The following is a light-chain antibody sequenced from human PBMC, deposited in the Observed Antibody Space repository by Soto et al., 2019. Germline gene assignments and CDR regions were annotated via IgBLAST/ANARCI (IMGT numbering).Light chain of an antibody. CDR2: GVT. Sequence: QSALAQPPSASGSPGQSVTISCTGSGSDIGAYNFVSWYQQHPGKAPKLMIFGVTERPSGVPDRFSGSKSGNTASLAITGLQAEDEADYYCQSYDSSLSGSVFGGGTKLTVL. V-gene: IGLV2-8*01. CDR1: GSDIGAYNF. J-gene: IGLJ2*01. CDR3: QSYDSSLSGSV.